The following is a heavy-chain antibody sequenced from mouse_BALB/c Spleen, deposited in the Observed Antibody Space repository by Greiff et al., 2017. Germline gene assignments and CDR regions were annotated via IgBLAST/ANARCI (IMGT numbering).Heavy chain of an antibody. D-gene: IGHD1-1*01. CDR1: GYSFTSYW. CDR3: TRGDYYGSYAMDY. CDR2: IYPGNSDT. Sequence: VQLKQSGTVLARPGASVKMSCKASGYSFTSYWMHWVKQRPGQGLEWIGAIYPGNSDTSYNQKFKGKAKLTAVTSASTAYMELSSLTNEDSAVYYCTRGDYYGSYAMDYWGQGTSVTVSS. V-gene: IGHV1-5*01. J-gene: IGHJ4*01.